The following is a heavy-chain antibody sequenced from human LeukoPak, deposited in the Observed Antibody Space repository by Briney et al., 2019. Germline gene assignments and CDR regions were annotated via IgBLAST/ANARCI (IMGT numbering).Heavy chain of an antibody. J-gene: IGHJ4*02. D-gene: IGHD3-3*01. Sequence: SVTVSCTASGGTFSSYAISWVRQAPGQGLEWMGGIIPIFGTANYAQKFQGRVTITADESTSTAYMELSSLRSEDTAVYYCAREHIRYYDFWSGPSPAQYYFDYWGQGTLVTVSS. CDR3: AREHIRYYDFWSGPSPAQYYFDY. V-gene: IGHV1-69*01. CDR2: IIPIFGTA. CDR1: GGTFSSYA.